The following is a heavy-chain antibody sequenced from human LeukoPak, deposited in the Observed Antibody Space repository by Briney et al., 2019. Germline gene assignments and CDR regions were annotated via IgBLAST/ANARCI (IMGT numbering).Heavy chain of an antibody. Sequence: PGRSLRLSCAASGFTFDDYAMHWVRQAPGKGLEWVSGISWNSGSIGYADSVKGRFTISRDNAKNSRYLQMNSLRAEDTALYYCAKVYGDYYYGMDVWGQGTTVTVSS. V-gene: IGHV3-9*01. J-gene: IGHJ6*02. CDR1: GFTFDDYA. CDR2: ISWNSGSI. D-gene: IGHD4-17*01. CDR3: AKVYGDYYYGMDV.